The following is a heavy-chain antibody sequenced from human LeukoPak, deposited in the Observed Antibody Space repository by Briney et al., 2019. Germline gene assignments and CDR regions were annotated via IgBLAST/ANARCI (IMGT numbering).Heavy chain of an antibody. CDR1: GFTFSRYW. Sequence: GGSLRLSCAASGFTFSRYWMHWVRQVPGKGLVWVSRINPDGSSTTYADSVKGRFTISRDNAKNTLYLQMNSLRADDTAVYYCAKGLMGATPYYFDYWGQGTLVTVSS. CDR3: AKGLMGATPYYFDY. CDR2: INPDGSST. D-gene: IGHD1-26*01. V-gene: IGHV3-74*01. J-gene: IGHJ4*02.